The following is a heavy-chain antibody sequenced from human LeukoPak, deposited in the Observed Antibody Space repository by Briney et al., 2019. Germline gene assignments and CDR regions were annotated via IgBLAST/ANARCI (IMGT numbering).Heavy chain of an antibody. J-gene: IGHJ5*02. D-gene: IGHD3-3*01. V-gene: IGHV3-21*01. CDR1: GFTFSSYS. CDR3: ARPQRSGHLDL. CDR2: ISSSSSYI. Sequence: GGSLRLSCAASGFTFSSYSMNWVRQAPGKGLEWVSSISSSSSYIYYADSVKGRFTISRDNAKNSLYLQMNSLRAEDTAVYYCARPQRSGHLDLWGQGTLVIVSS.